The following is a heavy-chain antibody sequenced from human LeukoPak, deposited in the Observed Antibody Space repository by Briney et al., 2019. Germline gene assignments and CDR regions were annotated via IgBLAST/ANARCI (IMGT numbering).Heavy chain of an antibody. V-gene: IGHV4-59*01. J-gene: IGHJ4*02. CDR1: GGSFSSYY. CDR3: ASLDY. CDR2: IYYNGNT. Sequence: SETLSLTCTVSGGSFSSYYWSWIRQPPGKGLEWIGYIYYNGNTNYNPSLKRRVTMSVDTSRYQFSLKLTSVTAADTAVYYCASLDYWGQGTLVTVSS.